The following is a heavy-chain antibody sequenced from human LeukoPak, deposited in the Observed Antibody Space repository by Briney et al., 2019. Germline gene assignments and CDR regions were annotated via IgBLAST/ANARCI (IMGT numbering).Heavy chain of an antibody. D-gene: IGHD2-8*01. V-gene: IGHV4-4*02. CDR3: SRENGAFSPFGY. J-gene: IGHJ4*02. Sequence: PSRTLSLTCGVSGGSITTTNWWSCVRQFPGQGLQWIGEVSLEGVRNYNPSLTSRVTMSLDRAKNRLSLNLNAVTAADTAVYYCSRENGAFSPFGYWGQGILVTV. CDR1: GGSITTTNW. CDR2: VSLEGVR.